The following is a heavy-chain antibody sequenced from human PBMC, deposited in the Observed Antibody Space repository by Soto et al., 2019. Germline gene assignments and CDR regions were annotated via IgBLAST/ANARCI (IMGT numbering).Heavy chain of an antibody. Sequence: ASVKVSCKASGYTFTGYYMHWVRQAPGQGLEWMGWINPNSGGTNYAQKFQGWVTMTRDTSISTAYMELSRLRSDDTAVYYCAITKWFGSHPDALDIWGQGTMVTVSS. CDR3: AITKWFGSHPDALDI. CDR2: INPNSGGT. CDR1: GYTFTGYY. V-gene: IGHV1-2*04. D-gene: IGHD3-10*01. J-gene: IGHJ3*02.